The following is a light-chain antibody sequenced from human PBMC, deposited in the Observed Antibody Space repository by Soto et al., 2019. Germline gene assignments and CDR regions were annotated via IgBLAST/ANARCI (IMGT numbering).Light chain of an antibody. V-gene: IGKV1-9*01. CDR3: QQLNSYPIT. CDR1: QGISSY. Sequence: DIPMTQSPSSLSASLGDRVTITCRASQGISSYLAWYQQKKGKXHKLLIYAASTLQSGVPSRFRGSGSGTDLTITISSLEPEDGETYECQQLNSYPITFGQGTRLEIK. CDR2: AAS. J-gene: IGKJ5*01.